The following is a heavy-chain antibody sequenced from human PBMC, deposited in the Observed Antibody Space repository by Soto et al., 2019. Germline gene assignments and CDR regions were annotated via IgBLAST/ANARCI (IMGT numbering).Heavy chain of an antibody. V-gene: IGHV3-66*01. CDR2: IYSVGST. CDR1: GVTVSNNY. D-gene: IGHD4-17*01. Sequence: EVQLVESGGGLVQPGASLRLSCAACGVTVSNNYMSWVRQAPGKGLEWVSVIYSVGSTSYADSVKGRFTISRDNSKNMVYLQMNSLRAEDTAVYYCARNRPETKYGYWGQGTLVTVSS. CDR3: ARNRPETKYGY. J-gene: IGHJ4*02.